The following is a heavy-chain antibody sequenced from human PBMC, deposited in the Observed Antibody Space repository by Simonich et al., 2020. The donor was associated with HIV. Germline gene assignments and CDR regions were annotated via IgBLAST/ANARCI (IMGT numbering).Heavy chain of an antibody. V-gene: IGHV1-3*01. D-gene: IGHD1-1*01. J-gene: IGHJ3*02. CDR1: GYTFTTYS. CDR3: ARDSATRTDAGAFDI. CDR2: INAGNGNT. Sequence: QVHLVQSGAEVKKPGASVKLSCKASGYTFTTYSMHWVRQAPGQRLEWMGWINAGNGNTKYSQKFQGRVTITRDTSASTAYMELSSLTSDDTAVYYCARDSATRTDAGAFDIWGQGTMVTVSS.